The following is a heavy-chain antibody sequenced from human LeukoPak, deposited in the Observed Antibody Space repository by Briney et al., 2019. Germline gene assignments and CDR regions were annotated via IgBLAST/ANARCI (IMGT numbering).Heavy chain of an antibody. D-gene: IGHD3-22*01. CDR1: GFTVSSNY. Sequence: GGSLRLSCAASGFTVSSNYMSWVRQAPGKGLEWVSVIYSGGSTYYADSVKGRFTISRDNSKNTLYLQMNSLRAEDTAVYYCARVLSAYELGYWRQGTLVTVSS. V-gene: IGHV3-53*01. CDR3: ARVLSAYELGY. CDR2: IYSGGST. J-gene: IGHJ4*02.